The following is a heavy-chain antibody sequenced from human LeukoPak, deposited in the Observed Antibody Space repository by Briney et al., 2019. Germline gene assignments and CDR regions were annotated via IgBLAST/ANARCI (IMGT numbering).Heavy chain of an antibody. CDR2: IIPIFGTA. CDR1: GGTFSSYA. J-gene: IGHJ3*02. Sequence: ASVKVSCKASGGTFSSYAISWVRQAPGQGLEWMGGIIPIFGTANYAQKFQGRVTITADKSTSTAYMELSSLRSEDTAVYYCARDDSRHAFDIWGQGIMVTVSS. V-gene: IGHV1-69*06. CDR3: ARDDSRHAFDI. D-gene: IGHD3-22*01.